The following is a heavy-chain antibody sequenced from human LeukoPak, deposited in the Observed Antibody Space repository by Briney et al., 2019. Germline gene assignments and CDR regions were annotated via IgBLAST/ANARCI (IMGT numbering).Heavy chain of an antibody. CDR2: ISSSGDST. V-gene: IGHV3-23*01. Sequence: GGSLRLSCAASGFTLRSYAMTWVRQAPGKGLEWVSSISSSGDSTFYADSVKGRFTISRDTSKNTVILQMNSLRAEDTALYYCAKDRGYKLGLGASDIWGQGTMVTVSS. CDR3: AKDRGYKLGLGASDI. CDR1: GFTLRSYA. J-gene: IGHJ3*02. D-gene: IGHD1-14*01.